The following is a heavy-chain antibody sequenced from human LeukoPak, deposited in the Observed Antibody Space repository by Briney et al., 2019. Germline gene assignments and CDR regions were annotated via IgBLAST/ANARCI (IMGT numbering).Heavy chain of an antibody. Sequence: GGSLRLSCAAPGFTLSSYAMSWVPQAPGKGLEWGSAISSSGGSTYYAHSVKGRFPISRDNSKNTLYVQMNSLRAEDTAVYYCAKKEGSGSYRPFAYGGEGTLVTVS. D-gene: IGHD3-10*01. CDR1: GFTLSSYA. CDR2: ISSSGGST. CDR3: AKKEGSGSYRPFAY. V-gene: IGHV3-23*01. J-gene: IGHJ4*02.